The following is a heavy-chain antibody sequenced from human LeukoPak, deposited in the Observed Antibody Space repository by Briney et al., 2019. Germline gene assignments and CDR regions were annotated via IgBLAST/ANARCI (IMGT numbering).Heavy chain of an antibody. CDR2: INPSGGST. D-gene: IGHD3-16*01. Sequence: ASVKVSCKASGYTFTGYYMHWVRQAPGQGLEWMGIINPSGGSTSYAQKFQGRVTMTRDMSTSTVYMELSSLRSEDTAVYYCARCPMALGAFDYWGQGTLVTVSS. CDR1: GYTFTGYY. V-gene: IGHV1-46*01. J-gene: IGHJ4*02. CDR3: ARCPMALGAFDY.